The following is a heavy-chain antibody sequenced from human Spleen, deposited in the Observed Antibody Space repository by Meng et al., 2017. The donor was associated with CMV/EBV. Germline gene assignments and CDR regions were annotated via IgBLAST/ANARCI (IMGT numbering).Heavy chain of an antibody. V-gene: IGHV3-74*01. J-gene: IGHJ4*02. CDR3: ARSGETTWTTFDY. CDR2: INTDGSST. CDR1: GFTFSSYW. Sequence: ASGFTFSSYWMHWVRQTPGKGLVWVSRINTDGSSTTYADSVKGRFTISRDNAKNTLYLQMNSLRAEDTAVYYCARSGETTWTTFDYWGQGTLVTVSS. D-gene: IGHD3-10*01.